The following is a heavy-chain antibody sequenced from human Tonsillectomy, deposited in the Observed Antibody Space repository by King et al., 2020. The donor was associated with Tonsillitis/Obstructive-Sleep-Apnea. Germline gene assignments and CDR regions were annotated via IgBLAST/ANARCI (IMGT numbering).Heavy chain of an antibody. D-gene: IGHD1-7*01. Sequence: VQLVESGGGLVQPGRSLRLSCTASGFTFGDYAMSWVRQAPGKGLEWVGFIRSKAYGGTTEYAASVKGRFTISRDDSKSIAYLQMNSLKTEDTAVYYCTRGEEELRSTSGTGFDYWGQGTLVTVSS. CDR3: TRGEEELRSTSGTGFDY. V-gene: IGHV3-49*04. CDR2: IRSKAYGGTT. CDR1: GFTFGDYA. J-gene: IGHJ4*02.